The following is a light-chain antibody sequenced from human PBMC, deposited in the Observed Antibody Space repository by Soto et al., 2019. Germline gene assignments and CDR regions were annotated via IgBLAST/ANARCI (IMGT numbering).Light chain of an antibody. V-gene: IGKV3-11*01. CDR1: QSVSSY. Sequence: VLTQSPATLSLSPGERAILSCRASQSVSSYFAWYQQKPGQAPRLLIYDASYRATDIPTRFSGSGSGTDFTLTISSRKPEDFAVYYCHQRNNWPYTFGQGTKLEI. J-gene: IGKJ2*01. CDR2: DAS. CDR3: HQRNNWPYT.